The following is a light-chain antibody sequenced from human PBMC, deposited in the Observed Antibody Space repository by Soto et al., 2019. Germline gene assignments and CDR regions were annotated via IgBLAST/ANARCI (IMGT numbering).Light chain of an antibody. CDR3: NSYTSSSTQGL. CDR1: SNDIGGYNY. CDR2: EVI. V-gene: IGLV2-14*01. Sequence: QSALTQPASVSGSPGQSITISCTGTSNDIGGYNYVSWYQQHPGKAPKLLIYEVINRPSGVSDRFSGSKSGNTASLTISGLRTEDEGDYYCNSYTSSSTQGLFGGGTQLTVL. J-gene: IGLJ2*01.